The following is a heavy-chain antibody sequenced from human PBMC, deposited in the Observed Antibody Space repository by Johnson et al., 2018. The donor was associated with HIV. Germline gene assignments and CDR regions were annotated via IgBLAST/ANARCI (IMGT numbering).Heavy chain of an antibody. Sequence: QVQLVESGGGVVQPGGSLRLSCAASGFNFSNYGIHWVRQAPGKGLEWVAFIRYDGSNKYYADSVKRRFTISRDNSKNTLYLQMNSLRAEDTAVYYCAKDLRRKQLGNHDAFDIWGQGTMVNVSS. CDR2: IRYDGSNK. J-gene: IGHJ3*02. CDR1: GFNFSNYG. CDR3: AKDLRRKQLGNHDAFDI. V-gene: IGHV3-30*02. D-gene: IGHD6-13*01.